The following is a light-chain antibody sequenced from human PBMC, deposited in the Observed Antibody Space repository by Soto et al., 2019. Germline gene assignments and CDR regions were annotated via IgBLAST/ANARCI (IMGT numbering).Light chain of an antibody. J-gene: IGKJ2*01. CDR1: QSIGHF. Sequence: DIQVTQSPSSLSTSIGDKVTITCRASQSIGHFLNWYQQKPGKAPSLIIYATSTLRSGVPSRFTGSGSVTDFTLTITNLQPQDFADYFCQQDYDIPHTFAQGTSLEI. CDR3: QQDYDIPHT. V-gene: IGKV1-39*01. CDR2: ATS.